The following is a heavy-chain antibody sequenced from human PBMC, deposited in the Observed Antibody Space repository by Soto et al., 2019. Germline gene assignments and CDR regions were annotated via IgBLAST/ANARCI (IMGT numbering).Heavy chain of an antibody. J-gene: IGHJ4*02. CDR3: VSQRTTVPTQAYFDY. V-gene: IGHV4-39*01. CDR2: VYYRGRS. D-gene: IGHD4-17*01. Sequence: SETLSLTCTVSGGSISSSSYYWGWIRQPPGKGLEWIGSVYYRGRSYSKSSVKSRVTISVDTSKNRFSLSLNSVTASDTAVYLCVSQRTTVPTQAYFDYWGQGALVTVSS. CDR1: GGSISSSSYY.